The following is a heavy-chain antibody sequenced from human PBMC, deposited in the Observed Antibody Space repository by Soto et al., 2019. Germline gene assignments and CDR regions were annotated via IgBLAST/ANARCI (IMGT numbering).Heavy chain of an antibody. D-gene: IGHD2-15*01. CDR3: ARDVGYCSGGSCYRWFDP. J-gene: IGHJ5*02. CDR1: CGSISSSNW. CDR2: IYHSGST. Sequence: SATLSLTCAVSCGSISSSNWWSWVRQPPGRGLGCIGGIYHSGSTNYNPSLKSRVTISVDKSKNQFSLKLCSVTAADTAVYYCARDVGYCSGGSCYRWFDPWGQGTLITVS. V-gene: IGHV4-4*02.